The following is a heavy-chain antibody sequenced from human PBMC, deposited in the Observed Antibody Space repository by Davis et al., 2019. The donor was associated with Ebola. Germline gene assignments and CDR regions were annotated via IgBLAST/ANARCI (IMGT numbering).Heavy chain of an antibody. CDR1: VHDGSSRPYS. V-gene: IGHV4-59*01. J-gene: IGHJ5*02. CDR3: AKLPTYCGADCYPS. CDR2: IYYIGNT. D-gene: IGHD2-21*02. Sequence: SETLSLTCTGVVHDGSSRPYSWSWIRQSPGKGLEWIGYIYYIGNTKYNPSLESRVTISVDTSKNQFSLKLTSVTAADTAVYYCAKLPTYCGADCYPSWGQGILVTVSS.